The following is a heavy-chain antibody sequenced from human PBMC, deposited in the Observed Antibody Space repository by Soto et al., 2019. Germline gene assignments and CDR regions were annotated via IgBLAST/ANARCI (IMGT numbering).Heavy chain of an antibody. J-gene: IGHJ3*02. CDR3: ARGGYYDILTGYLNAFDI. V-gene: IGHV1-8*01. Sequence: ASVKVSCKASGYTFTSYDINWVRQATGQGLEWMGWMNPNSGNTGYAQKFQGRVTMTRNTSISTAYMELGSLGSEDTAVYYCARGGYYDILTGYLNAFDIWGQGTMVTVSS. CDR1: GYTFTSYD. CDR2: MNPNSGNT. D-gene: IGHD3-9*01.